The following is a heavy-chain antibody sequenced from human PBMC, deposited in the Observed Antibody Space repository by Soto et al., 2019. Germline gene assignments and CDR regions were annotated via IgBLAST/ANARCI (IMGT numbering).Heavy chain of an antibody. J-gene: IGHJ4*02. Sequence: SETLSLTCTVSGGSISSGDYYWSWIRQPPGKGLEWIGYIYYSGSTYYNPSLKSRVTISVDTSKNQFSLKLSSVTAADTAVYYCARDGGDSSGIYYFDYWGQGTLVTVSS. V-gene: IGHV4-30-4*01. D-gene: IGHD3-22*01. CDR1: GGSISSGDYY. CDR2: IYYSGST. CDR3: ARDGGDSSGIYYFDY.